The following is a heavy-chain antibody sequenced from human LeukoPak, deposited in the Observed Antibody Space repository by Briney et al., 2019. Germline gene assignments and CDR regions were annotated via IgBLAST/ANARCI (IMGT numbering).Heavy chain of an antibody. CDR1: GYTFTGYY. CDR3: ATYGGTPVEAFEI. J-gene: IGHJ3*02. CDR2: INPNSGGT. V-gene: IGHV1-2*02. Sequence: ASVKVSCKASGYTFTGYYMHWVRQAPGQGLEWMGWINPNSGGTNYAQKFQGRVTMTRDTFISTAYMALSRLRSDDTAVYYCATYGGTPVEAFEIWAKGQWSPSLQ. D-gene: IGHD4-23*01.